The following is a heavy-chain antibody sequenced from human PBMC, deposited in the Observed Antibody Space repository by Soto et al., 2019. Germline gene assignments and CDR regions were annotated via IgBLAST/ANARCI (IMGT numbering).Heavy chain of an antibody. D-gene: IGHD6-13*01. V-gene: IGHV1-18*01. Sequence: SVKVSCKASGYTFTSYGISWVRQAPGQGLEWMGWISAYNGNTNYAQKLQGRVTMTTDTSTSTAYMELRSLRSDDTAVYYCARDRGSSWWSYYYYYGMDVWGQGTTVTVSS. CDR2: ISAYNGNT. CDR1: GYTFTSYG. CDR3: ARDRGSSWWSYYYYYGMDV. J-gene: IGHJ6*02.